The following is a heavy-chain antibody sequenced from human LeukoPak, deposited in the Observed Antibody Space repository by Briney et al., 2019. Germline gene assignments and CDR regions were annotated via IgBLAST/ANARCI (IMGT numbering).Heavy chain of an antibody. CDR1: GFTFSRHG. V-gene: IGHV3-64*02. D-gene: IGHD1-26*01. J-gene: IGHJ6*03. Sequence: GGSLRLSCAASGFTFSRHGMHWVREAPGKGLEYVSAISEDADSTYYVDSVEGRFMISRDNSKNTVDLQMGSLRPEDTALYYCARSAAEWDYMDVWGKGTTVTVSS. CDR2: ISEDADST. CDR3: ARSAAEWDYMDV.